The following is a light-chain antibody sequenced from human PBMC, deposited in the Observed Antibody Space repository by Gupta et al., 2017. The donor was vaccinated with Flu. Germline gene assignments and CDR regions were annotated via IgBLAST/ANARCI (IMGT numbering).Light chain of an antibody. CDR1: QDISNY. V-gene: IGKV1-33*01. CDR3: QPDDNLLLT. CDR2: DAS. J-gene: IGKJ4*01. Sequence: DIQMTQSPSSLSASVGDRVTITCQASQDISNYLNWYQQKPVKAPKLLIYDASNLETGVPSRFRRSGSGTDFTLTIRSLQPEVIATYYCQPDDNLLLTFGGWTNPELK.